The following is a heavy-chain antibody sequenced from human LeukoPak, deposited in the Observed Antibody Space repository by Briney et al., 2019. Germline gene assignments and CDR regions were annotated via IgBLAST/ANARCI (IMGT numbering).Heavy chain of an antibody. V-gene: IGHV1-2*02. D-gene: IGHD4-23*01. Sequence: ASVKVSCKASGYSFADYYMHWVRQAPGQGLEWMGWINPNSGGTNYAQKFQGRVTMTRDTSISTAYMELSRLRSDDTAVYYCARENTVVTPRLDFDYWGQGTLVTVSS. CDR2: INPNSGGT. CDR3: ARENTVVTPRLDFDY. CDR1: GYSFADYY. J-gene: IGHJ4*02.